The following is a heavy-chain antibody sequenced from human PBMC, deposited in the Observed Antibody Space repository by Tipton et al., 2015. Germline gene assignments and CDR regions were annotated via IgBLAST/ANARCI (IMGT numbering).Heavy chain of an antibody. CDR1: GFNFNNAW. CDR3: ARDDGDYVLGEFDY. CDR2: ISTSGSTK. V-gene: IGHV3-48*02. Sequence: SLRLSCAASGFNFNNAWMNRVRQAPGKGLEWVSYISTSGSTKYYADSVKGRFTISRDNAKNSLYLQMNSLRDDDTAVYYCARDDGDYVLGEFDYWGQGTLVAVSS. D-gene: IGHD4-17*01. J-gene: IGHJ4*02.